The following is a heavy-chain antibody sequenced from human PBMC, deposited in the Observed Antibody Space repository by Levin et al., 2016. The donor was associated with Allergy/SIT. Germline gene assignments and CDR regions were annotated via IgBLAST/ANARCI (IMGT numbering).Heavy chain of an antibody. CDR1: GDSISNYY. J-gene: IGHJ5*02. CDR3: ARGTLPYCSSTRCYPSVFDP. V-gene: IGHV4-59*01. CDR2: IHDNGNT. Sequence: SETLSLTCTVSGDSISNYYWTWIRQPPGKGLEWIGYIHDNGNTNYNPSLGSRVTISLDTSKNQFSLKLTSVTAADSAVYYCARGTLPYCSSTRCYPSVFDPWGQGTPVTVSS. D-gene: IGHD2-2*01.